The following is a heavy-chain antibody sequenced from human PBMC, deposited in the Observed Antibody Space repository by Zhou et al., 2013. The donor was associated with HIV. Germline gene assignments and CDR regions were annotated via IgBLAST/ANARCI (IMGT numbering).Heavy chain of an antibody. Sequence: QVQLVQSGAEVKKPGSSVKVSCKASGGTFSNYGINWVRQAPGQGLEWMGGIIPIFARTNYAEKFQGRLTITTDESTSTGYMELSSLRSEDTAIYYCAIKGTENRGWFDPWGQGTLVTVSS. V-gene: IGHV1-69*05. D-gene: IGHD1-7*01. J-gene: IGHJ5*02. CDR2: IIPIFART. CDR3: AIKGTENRGWFDP. CDR1: GGTFSNYG.